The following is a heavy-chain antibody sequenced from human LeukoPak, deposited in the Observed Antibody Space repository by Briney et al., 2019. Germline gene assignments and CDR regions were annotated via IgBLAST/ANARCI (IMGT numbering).Heavy chain of an antibody. J-gene: IGHJ4*02. CDR1: GFTVSSTY. CDR2: ITYNSGTI. V-gene: IGHV3-48*02. Sequence: GGSLRLSCTSSGFTVSSTYISWVRQAPGKGLEWVSHITYNSGTIFYADSVKGRFTISRDNAKDSLYLQMSSLRDEDTAVYYCARDSGYSYADDYWGQGTLVTVSS. CDR3: ARDSGYSYADDY. D-gene: IGHD5-18*01.